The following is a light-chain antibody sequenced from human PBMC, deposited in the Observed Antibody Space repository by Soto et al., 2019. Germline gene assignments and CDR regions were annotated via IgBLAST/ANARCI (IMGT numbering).Light chain of an antibody. CDR2: AAS. CDR3: LQDHNYPLT. J-gene: IGKJ4*01. Sequence: IQMTQSPSTLSASVGDRVTITCRASQDIRSDLGWYQQRPGKAPKLLIYAASSLESGVPSRFSGSGSGTDFTLTIGSLQPEDFATYYCLQDHNYPLTFGGGTKVDIK. CDR1: QDIRSD. V-gene: IGKV1-6*01.